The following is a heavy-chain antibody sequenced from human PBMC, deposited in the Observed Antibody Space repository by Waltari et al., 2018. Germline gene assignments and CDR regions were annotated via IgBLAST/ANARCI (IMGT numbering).Heavy chain of an antibody. CDR1: GFTFSRYW. V-gene: IGHV3-74*01. D-gene: IGHD3-22*01. J-gene: IGHJ6*03. Sequence: EVQLVESGGGLVQPGGSLRLSCAASGFTFSRYWMHWVRQVPGKGLGWVSRIKSDGSGTIYADSVKGRFTISRDNAKNTLYLQLNSLRVEDTAVYYCAREPSPDSSGYFYYYMDVWGKGTTVTVSS. CDR2: IKSDGSGT. CDR3: AREPSPDSSGYFYYYMDV.